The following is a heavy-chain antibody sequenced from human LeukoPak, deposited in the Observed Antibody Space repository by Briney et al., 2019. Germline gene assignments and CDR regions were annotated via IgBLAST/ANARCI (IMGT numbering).Heavy chain of an antibody. D-gene: IGHD3-22*01. CDR1: GGSISSYY. V-gene: IGHV4-59*08. Sequence: PSETLSLTCTVSGGSISSYYWSWIRQPPGKGLEWIGYIYYSGSTNCNPCLKSRVTISVDTSKNQFSLQLSSVTAADTAVYYCARHGLDYYDSCFDYWGQGTLVTVSS. CDR2: IYYSGST. CDR3: ARHGLDYYDSCFDY. J-gene: IGHJ4*02.